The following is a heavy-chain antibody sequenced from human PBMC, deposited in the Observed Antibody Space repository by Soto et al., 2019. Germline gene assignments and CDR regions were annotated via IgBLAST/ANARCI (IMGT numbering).Heavy chain of an antibody. J-gene: IGHJ6*03. V-gene: IGHV3-48*01. CDR2: SSSDSGTI. D-gene: IGHD3-9*01. Sequence: GSLRLSCAASGFTFSNYPMNWVRQAPGKGLEWISYSSSDSGTIYYADSVKGRFSISGDNAKNSLFLQMNSLRVEDTAVYYCASDWFYMDVWGKGTSVTVSS. CDR3: ASDWFYMDV. CDR1: GFTFSNYP.